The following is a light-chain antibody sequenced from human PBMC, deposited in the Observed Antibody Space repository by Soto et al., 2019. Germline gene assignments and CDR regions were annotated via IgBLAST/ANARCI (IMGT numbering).Light chain of an antibody. J-gene: IGKJ2*01. CDR2: GAS. Sequence: EIGMTQSPATLSVSPGERATLSCRARQSIRSDLAWYQQKPGQAPRLLIHGASTRATGIPARFSGSGSGTEFTLTISSLQSGDFAVYYCKYYSNWYTFGQGTKLEIK. CDR3: KYYSNWYT. V-gene: IGKV3-15*01. CDR1: QSIRSD.